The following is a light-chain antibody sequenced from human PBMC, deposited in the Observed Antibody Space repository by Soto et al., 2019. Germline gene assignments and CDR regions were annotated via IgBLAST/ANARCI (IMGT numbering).Light chain of an antibody. J-gene: IGKJ5*01. CDR1: QIISTY. CDR2: AAS. V-gene: IGKV1-39*01. CDR3: QQSYSSPPT. Sequence: DIQMTQSPSSLSASVGDRVTITCRASQIISTYLNWYQQKPGKAPKLLIFAASSLQSGVPSRFSGSRSGPDFTLTISSLQPEDFATYYCQQSYSSPPTFGQGTRLEIK.